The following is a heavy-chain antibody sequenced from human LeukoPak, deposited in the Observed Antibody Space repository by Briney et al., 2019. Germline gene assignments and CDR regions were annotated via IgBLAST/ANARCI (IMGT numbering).Heavy chain of an antibody. CDR3: AKDFYSSWYFDY. D-gene: IGHD6-13*01. CDR2: ISSSSSYI. J-gene: IGHJ4*02. CDR1: GFTFSSYS. V-gene: IGHV3-21*01. Sequence: GGSLRLSCAASGFTFSSYSMNWVRQAPGKGLEWVSSISSSSSYIYYADSVKGRFTISRDNAKNSLYLQMNSLRAEDTAVYYCAKDFYSSWYFDYWGQGTLVTVSS.